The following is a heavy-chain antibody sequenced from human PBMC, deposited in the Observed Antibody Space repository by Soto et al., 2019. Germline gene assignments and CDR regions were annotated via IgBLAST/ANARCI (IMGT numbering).Heavy chain of an antibody. CDR2: FDPEDGET. CDR1: GYTLTELS. V-gene: IGHV1-24*01. CDR3: ATQYTMVRGVAFYFDY. D-gene: IGHD3-10*01. J-gene: IGHJ4*02. Sequence: ASVKVSCKVSGYTLTELSMHWVRQAPGKGLEWMGGFDPEDGETIYAQKFQGRVTMTEDTSTDTAYMELSSLRSEDTAVYYCATQYTMVRGVAFYFDYWGQGTLVTVSS.